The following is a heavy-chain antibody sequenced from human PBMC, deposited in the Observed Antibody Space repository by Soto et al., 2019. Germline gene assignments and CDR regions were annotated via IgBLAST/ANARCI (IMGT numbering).Heavy chain of an antibody. CDR2: MNPNSYNI. CDR3: ASLDTARIQIAGY. CDR1: GYTYTSYD. V-gene: IGHV1-8*01. Sequence: ASVKVSCKASGYTYTSYDINWVRQATGQGLEWMGWMNPNSYNIGYAQKFQGRVTMTWNISISTAYMELSGLRSEDTAIYYCASLDTARIQIAGYWGQGIQVTVSS. J-gene: IGHJ4*02. D-gene: IGHD5-18*01.